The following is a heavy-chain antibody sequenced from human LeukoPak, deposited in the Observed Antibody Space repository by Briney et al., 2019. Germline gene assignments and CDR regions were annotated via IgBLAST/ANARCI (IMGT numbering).Heavy chain of an antibody. CDR2: ISGSGGST. V-gene: IGHV3-23*01. J-gene: IGHJ5*02. CDR1: GYTFSSYA. D-gene: IGHD3-16*01. CDR3: AKEWVTFGGVNWFDP. Sequence: GGSLRLSCEASGYTFSSYAMSWVRQAPGKGLEWVSAISGSGGSTYYADSVKGRFTISRDNSKNTLYLQMNSLRAEDTAVYYCAKEWVTFGGVNWFDPWGQGTLVTVSS.